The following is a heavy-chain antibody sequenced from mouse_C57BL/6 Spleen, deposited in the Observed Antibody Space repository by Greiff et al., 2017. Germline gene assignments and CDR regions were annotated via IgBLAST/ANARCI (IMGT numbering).Heavy chain of an antibody. J-gene: IGHJ3*01. V-gene: IGHV1-50*01. Sequence: QVQLQQPGAELVKPGASVKLSCKASGYTFTSYWMQWVKQRPGQGLEWIGEIDPSDSYTNYNQKFKGKSTLTVDTSSSTAYMQLSSLTSEDSAVYYSARDYCGSSSQGFAYWGQGTLVTVSA. CDR1: GYTFTSYW. CDR3: ARDYCGSSSQGFAY. D-gene: IGHD1-1*01. CDR2: IDPSDSYT.